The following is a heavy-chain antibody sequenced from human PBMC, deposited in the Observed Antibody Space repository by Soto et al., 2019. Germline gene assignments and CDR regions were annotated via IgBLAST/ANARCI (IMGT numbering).Heavy chain of an antibody. CDR3: AHSYEYYGDYGYYYSYIDV. J-gene: IGHJ6*03. CDR1: GFSLSTSGVG. D-gene: IGHD4-17*01. V-gene: IGHV2-5*02. CDR2: IYWDDDK. Sequence: SGPTLVNPTQTLTLTCTFSGFSLSTSGVGVGWIRQPPGKALEWLALIYWDDDKRYSPSLKSRLTITKDTSKNQVVLTMTNMDPVDTATYYCAHSYEYYGDYGYYYSYIDVWGKGTTVTVSS.